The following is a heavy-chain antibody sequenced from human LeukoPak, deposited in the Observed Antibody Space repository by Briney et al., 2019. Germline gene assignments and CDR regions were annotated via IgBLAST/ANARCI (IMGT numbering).Heavy chain of an antibody. Sequence: PGRSLRLSCAASGFTFDDYAMHWVRQAPGKGLEWVSGITWNSNNIGYADSVKGRFTISRDNAKNSLYLQMNSLRAEDTALYYCVKDVYSGSSYAFDIWGRGTMVTVSS. D-gene: IGHD1-26*01. CDR1: GFTFDDYA. CDR2: ITWNSNNI. CDR3: VKDVYSGSSYAFDI. J-gene: IGHJ3*02. V-gene: IGHV3-9*01.